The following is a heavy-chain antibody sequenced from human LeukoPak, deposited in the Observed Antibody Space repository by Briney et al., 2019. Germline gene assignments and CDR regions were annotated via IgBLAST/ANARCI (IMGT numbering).Heavy chain of an antibody. J-gene: IGHJ4*02. CDR1: GFTFSSYA. Sequence: PGGSLRLSCAASGFTFSSYAMSWVRRAPGKGLEWVSAISGSGGSTYYADSVKGRFTISRDNSKNTLYLQMNSLRAEDTAVYYCAKGTRDDYGDYFYFDYWGQGTLVTVSS. D-gene: IGHD4-17*01. CDR3: AKGTRDDYGDYFYFDY. V-gene: IGHV3-23*01. CDR2: ISGSGGST.